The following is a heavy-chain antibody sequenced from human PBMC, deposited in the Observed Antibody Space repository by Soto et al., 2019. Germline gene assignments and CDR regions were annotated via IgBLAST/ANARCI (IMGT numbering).Heavy chain of an antibody. J-gene: IGHJ4*02. D-gene: IGHD3-22*01. V-gene: IGHV4-4*07. Sequence: QVEMQESGPGLLKPSETLSLTCSVSGGSVSSQYWSWIRQPAGKGLEWIGRIYNGGIPLIHPSLESRVALSLATSKNQFSLTLSSVTAADTAIYDCASQDYDKSVYYFDYWGRGTLVTVSS. CDR1: GGSVSSQY. CDR3: ASQDYDKSVYYFDY. CDR2: IYNGGIP.